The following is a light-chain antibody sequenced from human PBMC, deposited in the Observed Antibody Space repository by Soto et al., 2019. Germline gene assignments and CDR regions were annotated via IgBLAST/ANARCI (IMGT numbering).Light chain of an antibody. CDR1: QSVSSIY. Sequence: EIVLTQSPGTLSLSPGERATLSCRASQSVSSIYLAWYQQKPGQAPRLLIYGASIRATGIPDRFSDSGSGTDFTLTISRLEPEDSAVYYCQQYGSSPYTFGQGTKLEIK. CDR2: GAS. V-gene: IGKV3-20*01. J-gene: IGKJ2*01. CDR3: QQYGSSPYT.